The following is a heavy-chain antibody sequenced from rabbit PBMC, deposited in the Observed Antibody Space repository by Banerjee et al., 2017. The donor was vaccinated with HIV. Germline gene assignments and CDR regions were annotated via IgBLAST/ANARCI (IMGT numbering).Heavy chain of an antibody. CDR1: GFDFSSYY. V-gene: IGHV1S7*01. Sequence: QLKETGGGLVQPGGSLTLSCKASGFDFSSYYMSWVRQAPGKGLEWIGIIYAGKGSTDYASWVNGRFTISSDNAQNTVDLQMNSLTAADTATYFCARSYYTYGYAGYAYAYFNLWGPGTLVTVS. CDR3: ARSYYTYGYAGYAYAYFNL. D-gene: IGHD6-1*01. CDR2: IYAGKGST. J-gene: IGHJ4*01.